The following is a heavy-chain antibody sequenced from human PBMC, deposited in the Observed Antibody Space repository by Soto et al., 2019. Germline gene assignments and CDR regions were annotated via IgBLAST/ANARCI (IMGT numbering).Heavy chain of an antibody. CDR1: GYSFTSYW. V-gene: IGHV5-51*01. D-gene: IGHD2-2*01. J-gene: IGHJ5*02. CDR2: IYPGDSDT. Sequence: GESLKISCKGSGYSFTSYWIGWVRQMPGKGLEWMGIIYPGDSDTRYSPSFQGQVTILADKSISTAYLQWSSLKVSDNAMYYCARFSTLGYCSSTSCAGPLELDPWGQGTLVTVSS. CDR3: ARFSTLGYCSSTSCAGPLELDP.